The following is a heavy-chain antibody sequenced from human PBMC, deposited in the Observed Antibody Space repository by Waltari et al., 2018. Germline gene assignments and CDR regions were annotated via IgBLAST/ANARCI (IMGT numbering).Heavy chain of an antibody. D-gene: IGHD5-12*01. CDR2: VSYSGTT. CDR1: GVSITSNRHY. Sequence: QLQLQESGPRLVRPSETLSLLCRVSGVSITSNRHYWAWIRQSPGQGLEWLGTVSYSGTTYISPSLKSRVSVSRDTSKNQVSLILGSVTAADMAVYYCATYIGASVGTAAFDVWGQGTMVTVSS. V-gene: IGHV4-39*01. J-gene: IGHJ3*01. CDR3: ATYIGASVGTAAFDV.